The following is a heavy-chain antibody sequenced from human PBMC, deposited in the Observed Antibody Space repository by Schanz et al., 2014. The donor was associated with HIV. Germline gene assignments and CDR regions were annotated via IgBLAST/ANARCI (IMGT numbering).Heavy chain of an antibody. D-gene: IGHD1-26*01. J-gene: IGHJ3*02. CDR2: ISYDGSKK. V-gene: IGHV3-30*18. CDR3: AKDGSWEAFDAFDI. CDR1: GFTFSSYG. Sequence: QVELVESGGGVVQPGRSLRLSCAASGFTFSSYGMHWVRQAPGKGLEWVAVISYDGSKKYYADSVNGRFTISRDNSKNTLYLQMYSLRAEDTAVYYCAKDGSWEAFDAFDIWGQGTMVTVSS.